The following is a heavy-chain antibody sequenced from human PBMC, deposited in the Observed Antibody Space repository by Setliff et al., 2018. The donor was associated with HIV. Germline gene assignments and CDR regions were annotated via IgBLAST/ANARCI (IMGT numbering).Heavy chain of an antibody. CDR1: GFTFSSYP. CDR3: AKEPKLGGIAAPFDY. Sequence: GGSLRLSCAAAGFTFSSYPMSWVRQSPGKGPEWVSAISDGGGSTYYAVSVKGQFTISRDNSKNTLYLQMNSLRVEYTAVYYCAKEPKLGGIAAPFDYWGQGTLVTVSS. J-gene: IGHJ4*02. D-gene: IGHD6-6*01. CDR2: ISDGGGST. V-gene: IGHV3-23*01.